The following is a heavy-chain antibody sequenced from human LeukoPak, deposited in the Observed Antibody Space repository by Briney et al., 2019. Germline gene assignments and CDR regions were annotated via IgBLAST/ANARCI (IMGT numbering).Heavy chain of an antibody. CDR2: INGDNGNT. Sequence: GASVKVSCKTSGYKFASYTMHWLRQAPGQSPEWMGSINGDNGNTKYSEKFQGRVTFTRDTSASSAYMELSRLRSEDTAVYYCARSSSGTYHYWGQGTLVTVSS. CDR1: GYKFASYT. D-gene: IGHD3-10*01. CDR3: ARSSSGTYHY. J-gene: IGHJ4*02. V-gene: IGHV1-3*01.